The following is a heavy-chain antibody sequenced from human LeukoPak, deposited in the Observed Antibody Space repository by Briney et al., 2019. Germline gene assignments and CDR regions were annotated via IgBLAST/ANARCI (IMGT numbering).Heavy chain of an antibody. J-gene: IGHJ4*02. CDR1: GYSFPSYG. D-gene: IGHD3-10*01. CDR3: ARESSSGSYHHDY. CDR2: TSAYNGAT. V-gene: IGHV1-18*01. Sequence: ASVKVSCKASGYSFPSYGISWVRQAPGQGLEWMGWTSAYNGATIYAQRFQGRVTITTDTFTSTAYMEVRSLRSDDTAAYYCARESSSGSYHHDYWGQGTLVTVSS.